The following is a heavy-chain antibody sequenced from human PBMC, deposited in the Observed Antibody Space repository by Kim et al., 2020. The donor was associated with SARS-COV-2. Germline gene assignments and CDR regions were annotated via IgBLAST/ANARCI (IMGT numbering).Heavy chain of an antibody. V-gene: IGHV3-33*01. CDR3: ARDLKYYDILTGYYPPQGVYYYYGVAG. Sequence: GGSLRLSCAASGFTFSSYGMHWVRQAPGKGLEWVAVIWYDGSNKYYADSVKGRFTISRDNSKNTLYLQMNSLRAEDTAVYYCARDLKYYDILTGYYPPQGVYYYYGVAGWGQGTTVTVSS. D-gene: IGHD3-9*01. CDR2: IWYDGSNK. CDR1: GFTFSSYG. J-gene: IGHJ6*02.